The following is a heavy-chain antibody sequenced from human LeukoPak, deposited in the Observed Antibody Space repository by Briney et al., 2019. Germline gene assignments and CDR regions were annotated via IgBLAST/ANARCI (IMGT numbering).Heavy chain of an antibody. CDR2: VYHSGST. V-gene: IGHV4-30-2*01. D-gene: IGHD3-10*01. J-gene: IGHJ2*01. CDR1: GGSISSGGYS. Sequence: SETLSLTCAVSGGSISSGGYSWSWIRQPPGKGLEWIGYVYHSGSTYYNPSLKSRVTISVDRSKNQFSLKLSSVTAADTAVYYCASVSRGWCFDLWGRGTLVTVSS. CDR3: ASVSRGWCFDL.